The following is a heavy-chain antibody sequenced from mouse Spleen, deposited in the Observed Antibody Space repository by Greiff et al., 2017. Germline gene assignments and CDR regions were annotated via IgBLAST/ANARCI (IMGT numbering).Heavy chain of an antibody. Sequence: VKLQQSGAELVRPGASVTLSCKASGYTFTDYEMHWVKQTPVHGLEWIGAIDPETGGTAYNQKFKGKAILTADKSSSTAYRELRSLTSEDSAVYYCTRDYDGSLPYYFDYWGQGTTLTGSS. CDR1: GYTFTDYE. CDR3: TRDYDGSLPYYFDY. CDR2: IDPETGGT. V-gene: IGHV1-15*01. J-gene: IGHJ2*01. D-gene: IGHD1-1*01.